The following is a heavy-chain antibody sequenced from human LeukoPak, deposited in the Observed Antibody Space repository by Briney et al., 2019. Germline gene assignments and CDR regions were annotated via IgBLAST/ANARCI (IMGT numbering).Heavy chain of an antibody. J-gene: IGHJ4*02. CDR1: GVSFSGYY. CDR3: ARAEDIVVVVAATPFDY. D-gene: IGHD2-15*01. CDR2: INHSGSN. Sequence: SETLSLTCAVYGVSFSGYYWSWIRQPPGKGLEWIGEINHSGSNNYNPSLKSRVTISVDTSKNQFSLKLSSVTAADTAVYYCARAEDIVVVVAATPFDYWGQGTLVTVSS. V-gene: IGHV4-34*01.